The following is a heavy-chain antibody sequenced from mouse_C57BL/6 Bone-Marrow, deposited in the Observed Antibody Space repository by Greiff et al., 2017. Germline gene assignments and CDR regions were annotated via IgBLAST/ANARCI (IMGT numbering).Heavy chain of an antibody. Sequence: EVKLMESGGGLVQPGGSLKLSCAASGFTFSDYYMYWVRQTPEKRLEWVAYISNGGGSTYYPDTVKGRFTISRDNAKNTLYLQMSRLKSEDTAMYYCARRDYYYGSKAYWGQGTLVTVSA. D-gene: IGHD1-1*01. V-gene: IGHV5-12*01. CDR2: ISNGGGST. CDR1: GFTFSDYY. J-gene: IGHJ3*01. CDR3: ARRDYYYGSKAY.